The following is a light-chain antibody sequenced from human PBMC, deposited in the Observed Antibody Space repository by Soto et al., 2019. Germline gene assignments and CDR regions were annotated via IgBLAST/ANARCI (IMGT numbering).Light chain of an antibody. CDR1: SSNIGSNT. V-gene: IGLV1-44*01. CDR2: NNN. CDR3: TAWEDRLNGLV. Sequence: QSVLTQPPSASGTPGQRVTISCSGSSSNIGSNTVNWYQQLPGTAPKLLIYNNNQRPSGVPDRFSGSKSGTSASLDISGLQSEDAADYYCTAWEDRLNGLVFGTGTK. J-gene: IGLJ1*01.